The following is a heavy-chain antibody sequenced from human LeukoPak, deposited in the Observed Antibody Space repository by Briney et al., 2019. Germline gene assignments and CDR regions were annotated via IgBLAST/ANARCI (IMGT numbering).Heavy chain of an antibody. J-gene: IGHJ5*02. V-gene: IGHV1-2*02. CDR3: ARGSWYYDSSGYRTGWFDP. Sequence: GASVKVSCKASGYTFTGYYMHWVRQAPGQGLEWMGWINPNSGGTNYAQKFQGRVTMTRDTSISPAYMELSRLRSDDTAVYYCARGSWYYDSSGYRTGWFDPWGQGTLVTVSS. D-gene: IGHD3-22*01. CDR2: INPNSGGT. CDR1: GYTFTGYY.